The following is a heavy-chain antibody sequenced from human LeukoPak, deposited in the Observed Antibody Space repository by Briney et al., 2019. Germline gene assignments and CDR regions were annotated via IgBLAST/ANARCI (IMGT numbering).Heavy chain of an antibody. V-gene: IGHV3-74*01. CDR3: VRETFIAMVGSHALDI. Sequence: GGSLRLSCVASGFTFGSSWMHWVRQAPGKGLVWVSRIYSDGRTTDYADSVRGRFTISRDNAKNMLYLQMSGLNAEDTAVYYCVRETFIAMVGSHALDIWGQGTMVTVSS. CDR1: GFTFGSSW. J-gene: IGHJ3*02. D-gene: IGHD6-19*01. CDR2: IYSDGRTT.